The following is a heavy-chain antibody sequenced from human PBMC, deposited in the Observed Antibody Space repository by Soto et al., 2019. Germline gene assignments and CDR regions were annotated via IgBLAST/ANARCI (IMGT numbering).Heavy chain of an antibody. V-gene: IGHV3-23*01. CDR3: AKDGVSPKPSARFDP. Sequence: EVQLLESGGGLVQPGGSLRLSCAASGFTFSSYAMSWVRQAPGKGLEWVSAISGSGGSTYYADSVKGRFTISRDNSKNPLYLQMNGLRAEDTAVYYCAKDGVSPKPSARFDPWGQGPLVTVSS. CDR2: ISGSGGST. CDR1: GFTFSSYA. J-gene: IGHJ5*02.